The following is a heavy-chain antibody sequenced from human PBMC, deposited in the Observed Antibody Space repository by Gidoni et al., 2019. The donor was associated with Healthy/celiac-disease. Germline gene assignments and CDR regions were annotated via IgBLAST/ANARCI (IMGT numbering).Heavy chain of an antibody. Sequence: QVQLQESGPGLVKPSQTLSLTCTVSGGSISSGGYYWSWIRQHPGKGLEWIGYIYYSGSTYYNPSLKSRVTISVDTSKNQFSLKLSSVTAADTAVYYCARDSVRGVTNYYYYYGMDVWGQGTTVTVSS. CDR1: GGSISSGGYY. CDR3: ARDSVRGVTNYYYYYGMDV. V-gene: IGHV4-31*03. D-gene: IGHD3-10*01. J-gene: IGHJ6*02. CDR2: IYYSGST.